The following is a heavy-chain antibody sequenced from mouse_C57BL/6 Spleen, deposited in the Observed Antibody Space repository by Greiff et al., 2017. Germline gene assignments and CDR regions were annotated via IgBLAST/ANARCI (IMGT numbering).Heavy chain of an antibody. V-gene: IGHV4-1*01. CDR1: GIDFSRYW. D-gene: IGHD2-13*01. J-gene: IGHJ4*01. CDR2: INPDSSTI. CDR3: ARLQDYYYAMDY. Sequence: EVKLMESGGGLVQPGGSLKLSCAASGIDFSRYWMSWVRRAPGKGLEWIGEINPDSSTINYAASLKDKFIISRDNAKNTLYLQMSKVRSEDTALYYWARLQDYYYAMDYWGQRTSVTVSS.